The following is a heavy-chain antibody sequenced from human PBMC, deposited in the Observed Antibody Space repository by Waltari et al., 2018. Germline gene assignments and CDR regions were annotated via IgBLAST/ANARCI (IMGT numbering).Heavy chain of an antibody. CDR1: GFTFSNYA. CDR3: ANWREGSATYFDY. J-gene: IGHJ4*02. Sequence: EVQLVESGGGLVKPGGSLRLSCTVSGFTFSNYAMTWARQAPGKGLEWVSSISGIGDRTYYADSGRGRFTISRDNSKNTVYLQMNNLRAEDAAVYYCANWREGSATYFDYWGQGTLVTVSS. CDR2: ISGIGDRT. V-gene: IGHV3-23*04.